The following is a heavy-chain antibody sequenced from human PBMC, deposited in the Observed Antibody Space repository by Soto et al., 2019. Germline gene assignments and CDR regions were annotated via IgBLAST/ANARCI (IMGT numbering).Heavy chain of an antibody. V-gene: IGHV3-30*18. CDR2: ISDDGSET. J-gene: IGHJ4*02. Sequence: QVQLVESGGGVVQPGRSLKLSCAASGFTFSNFGMHWVRQTPGRGLEWVADISDDGSETNYADSVKGRFTISRDNTQNTLYLQMSSLSAEDTAVYYCAKQSAGWEHYSFVSWGQGNLLTVYS. D-gene: IGHD1-26*01. CDR1: GFTFSNFG. CDR3: AKQSAGWEHYSFVS.